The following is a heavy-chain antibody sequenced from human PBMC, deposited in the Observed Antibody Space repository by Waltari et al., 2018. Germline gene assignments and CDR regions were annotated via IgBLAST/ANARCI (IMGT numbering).Heavy chain of an antibody. Sequence: QVQLQQWGAGLLKPSETLSLTCAVYGGSFSGYYWRWIRQPPGKGLEWIGEINNSGSTNCNPSLKSRVTISVDTSKNQFSLKLSSVTAADTAVYYCARDIVVVVAATPSGFYYYYYGMDVWGQGTTVTVSS. J-gene: IGHJ6*02. CDR1: GGSFSGYY. CDR2: INNSGST. CDR3: ARDIVVVVAATPSGFYYYYYGMDV. D-gene: IGHD2-15*01. V-gene: IGHV4-34*01.